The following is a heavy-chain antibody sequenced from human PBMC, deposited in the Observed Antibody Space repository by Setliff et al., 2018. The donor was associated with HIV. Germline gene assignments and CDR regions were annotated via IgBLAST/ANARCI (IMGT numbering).Heavy chain of an antibody. D-gene: IGHD5-18*01. V-gene: IGHV3-30*18. CDR1: GFTFSSYV. CDR3: VKDSEGGYTYGAYDY. CDR2: MSTGGDIK. J-gene: IGHJ4*02. Sequence: PGWSLRLSCAATGFTFSSYVLHWVRQAPGKGLEWVAVMSTGGDIKIYADSVKGRFTISRDNSKNTLYLQMNSLRADDTAVYYCVKDSEGGYTYGAYDYWGQGTLVTVSS.